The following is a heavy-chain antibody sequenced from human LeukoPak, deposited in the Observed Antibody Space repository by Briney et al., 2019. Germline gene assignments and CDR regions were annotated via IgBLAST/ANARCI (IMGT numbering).Heavy chain of an antibody. D-gene: IGHD6-25*01. CDR1: SGSIISSSYY. J-gene: IGHJ4*02. CDR3: ARRDSSGVVPRWDY. CDR2: IYCSGST. V-gene: IGHV4-39*01. Sequence: SETLSLTCTVSSGSIISSSYYWGWIRQPPGKGLEWIGSIYCSGSTYYNPSLKSRVTISVDTSKNQFSLKLSSVTAADTAVYYCARRDSSGVVPRWDYWGQGTLVTVSS.